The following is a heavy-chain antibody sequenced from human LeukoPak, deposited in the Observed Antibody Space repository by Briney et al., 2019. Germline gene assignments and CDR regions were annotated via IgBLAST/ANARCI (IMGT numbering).Heavy chain of an antibody. D-gene: IGHD2-2*01. CDR2: ISGYTGNT. V-gene: IGHV1-18*01. J-gene: IGHJ5*02. Sequence: ASVKVSCKASGYNFIGYGITWVRQAPGQGLEWLGRISGYTGNTKFAQKFQGRVTMTTDTSTSTAYMELRSLRSDDTAVYYCARDGIVVVPAAVWFDPWGQGTLVTVSS. CDR1: GYNFIGYG. CDR3: ARDGIVVVPAAVWFDP.